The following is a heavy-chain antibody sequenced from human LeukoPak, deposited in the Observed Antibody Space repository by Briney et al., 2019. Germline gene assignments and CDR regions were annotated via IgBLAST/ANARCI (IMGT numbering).Heavy chain of an antibody. V-gene: IGHV4-61*01. CDR3: ARAHHPYSSDFDY. D-gene: IGHD6-19*01. CDR1: GGSVNSGTYY. Sequence: PSETLSLTCTVSGGSVNSGTYYWSWIRQPPGKGLEWIAHIYYTGRTNYNPSLRSRGTISIDRSKTQFSLNLNSVTAADTAVYYCARAHHPYSSDFDYWGQGTLVTVSS. CDR2: IYYTGRT. J-gene: IGHJ4*02.